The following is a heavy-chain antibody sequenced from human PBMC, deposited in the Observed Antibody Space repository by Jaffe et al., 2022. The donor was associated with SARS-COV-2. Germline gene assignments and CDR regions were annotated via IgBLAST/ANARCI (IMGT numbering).Heavy chain of an antibody. CDR2: FYTSGST. V-gene: IGHV4-61*02. J-gene: IGHJ3*02. D-gene: IGHD6-13*01. Sequence: QVQLQESGPGLVKPSQTLSLTCTVSGVSINSGYYYWNWIRQPAGKGLEWIGRFYTSGSTNYNPSLESRVTISVDTSKNQFSLKLSSVTAADTAVYYCVSDAYLGDSGTSEGTFDIWGQGTMVTVSS. CDR3: VSDAYLGDSGTSEGTFDI. CDR1: GVSINSGYYY.